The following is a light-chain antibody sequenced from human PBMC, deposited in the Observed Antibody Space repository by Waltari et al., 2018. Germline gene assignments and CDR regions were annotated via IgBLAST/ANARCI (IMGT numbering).Light chain of an antibody. J-gene: IGLJ3*02. CDR3: QTGGHGTWV. CDR1: SGHSSNI. V-gene: IGLV4-69*01. CDR2: VNSDGSH. Sequence: QLVLTQSPSASASLGASVKLTCTLSSGHSSNIIAWHQQQPEKGPRYLMKVNSDGSHSKGDEIPDRFSGSSSGAERYLPISSLQSEDEADYYCQTGGHGTWVFGGGTKLTVL.